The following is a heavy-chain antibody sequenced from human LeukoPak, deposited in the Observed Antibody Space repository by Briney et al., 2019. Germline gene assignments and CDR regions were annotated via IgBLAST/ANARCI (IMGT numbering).Heavy chain of an antibody. J-gene: IGHJ4*02. CDR1: GFTFSSHG. V-gene: IGHV3-23*01. CDR3: AKGPLPRITGTAPFDY. CDR2: ISPSGGIT. D-gene: IGHD1-7*01. Sequence: GGSLRLSCGASGFTFSSHGMNWVRQAPGKGLEWVSGISPSGGITYYTDSVKGRFTISRDNSKNTVSLQMNSLRGEDTAVYYCAKGPLPRITGTAPFDYWGQGTLVTVSS.